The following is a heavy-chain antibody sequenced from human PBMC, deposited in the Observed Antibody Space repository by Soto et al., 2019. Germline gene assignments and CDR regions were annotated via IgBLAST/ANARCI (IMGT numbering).Heavy chain of an antibody. CDR1: GFSLSTSGVG. CDR2: IYWNDDK. J-gene: IGHJ5*02. D-gene: IGHD3-22*01. Sequence: SGPTLVNPTQTLTLTCTFSGFSLSTSGVGVGWIRQPPGKALEWLALIYWNDDKRYSPSLKSRLTITKDTSKNRVVLTMTNMDPVDTATYYCAHSSCGYYAKLLLYNWFDPWGQGTLVTAPQ. V-gene: IGHV2-5*01. CDR3: AHSSCGYYAKLLLYNWFDP.